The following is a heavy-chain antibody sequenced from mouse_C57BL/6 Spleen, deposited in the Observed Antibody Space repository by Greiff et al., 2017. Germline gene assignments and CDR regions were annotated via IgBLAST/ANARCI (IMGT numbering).Heavy chain of an antibody. V-gene: IGHV1-15*01. CDR3: TTTDFDY. CDR2: IDPETGGT. D-gene: IGHD1-1*01. J-gene: IGHJ2*01. CDR1: GYTFTDYE. Sequence: VKLMESGAELVRPGASVTLSCKASGYTFTDYEMHWVKQTPVHGLEWIGAIDPETGGTAYNQKFKGKAILTADKSSSTAYMELRSLTSEDSAVYYCTTTDFDYWGQGTTLTVSS.